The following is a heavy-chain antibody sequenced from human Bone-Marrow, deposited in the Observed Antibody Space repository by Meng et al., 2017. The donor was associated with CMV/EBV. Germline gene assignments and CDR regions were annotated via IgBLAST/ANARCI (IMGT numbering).Heavy chain of an antibody. V-gene: IGHV3-7*01. D-gene: IGHD5-12*01. Sequence: GGSLRLSCAASGFSFDDYGMSWVRQAPRKGLEWVANIKQDGGQKYYVDSVKGRFTISRDNAKNSLYLQMNGLRADDTAVYFCARHNIVATVDSYYFGMDVWGQGNTVTVSS. CDR2: IKQDGGQK. CDR1: GFSFDDYG. J-gene: IGHJ6*02. CDR3: ARHNIVATVDSYYFGMDV.